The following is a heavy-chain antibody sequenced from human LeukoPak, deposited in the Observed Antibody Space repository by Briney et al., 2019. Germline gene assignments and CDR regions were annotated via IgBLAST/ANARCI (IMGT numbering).Heavy chain of an antibody. CDR1: GYSFTTYW. Sequence: GEALQISFKGSGYSFTTYWIGWVRQMPGKGLEWMGIIYPGDSDTRYSPSFQGQVTISADKSISTAYLQWSSLKASDTAMYYCARLGGNYYDSRGPTRNPIDYWGQGTLVTVSS. J-gene: IGHJ4*02. CDR3: ARLGGNYYDSRGPTRNPIDY. D-gene: IGHD3-22*01. V-gene: IGHV5-51*01. CDR2: IYPGDSDT.